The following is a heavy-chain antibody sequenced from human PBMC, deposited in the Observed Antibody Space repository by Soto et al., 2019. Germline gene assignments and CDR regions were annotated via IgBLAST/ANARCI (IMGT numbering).Heavy chain of an antibody. CDR3: ARGLYYDIRCYFDY. CDR1: GGSFSGYY. CDR2: INHSGNT. D-gene: IGHD3-9*01. V-gene: IGHV4-34*01. Sequence: ASETLSLTCAVYGGSFSGYYWSWIRQPPGKGLEWIGEINHSGNTNYNPSLKSQDNISVDTSKNQFSLKLRSVTAADTAVYYCARGLYYDIRCYFDYWGQGTLVTVSS. J-gene: IGHJ4*02.